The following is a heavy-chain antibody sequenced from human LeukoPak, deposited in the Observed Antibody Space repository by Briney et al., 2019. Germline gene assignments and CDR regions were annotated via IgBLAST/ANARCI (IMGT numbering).Heavy chain of an antibody. J-gene: IGHJ4*02. D-gene: IGHD3-3*01. CDR1: GYTFTGYY. CDR2: INPNSGGT. CDR3: ARDSKRMTIFGVVVRIGYFDY. V-gene: IGHV1-2*02. Sequence: ASVKVSCKASGYTFTGYYMHWVRQAPGQGLEWMGWINPNSGGTNYAQKFQGRVTMTRDTSISTAYMELRRLRSDDTAVYYCARDSKRMTIFGVVVRIGYFDYWGQGTLVTVSS.